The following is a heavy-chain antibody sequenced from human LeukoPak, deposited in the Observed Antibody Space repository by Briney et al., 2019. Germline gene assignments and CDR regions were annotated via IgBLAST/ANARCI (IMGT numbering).Heavy chain of an antibody. Sequence: PGRSLRLSCVTSRFTTSTYSMNCLRQAPRMWLKWISYISSAGGTRHYADSVKGRFSISRDNAKNSLYLEMNGLEAEDTAMYYCARDPAGAGIYYDFWGQGTLVTVSS. D-gene: IGHD6-19*01. CDR1: RFTTSTYS. J-gene: IGHJ4*02. CDR2: ISSAGGTR. CDR3: ARDPAGAGIYYDF. V-gene: IGHV3-48*01.